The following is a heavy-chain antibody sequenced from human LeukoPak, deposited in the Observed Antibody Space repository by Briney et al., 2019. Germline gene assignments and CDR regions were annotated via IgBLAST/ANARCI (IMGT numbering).Heavy chain of an antibody. CDR1: GFTFSNHA. Sequence: PGRSLRLSCAASGFTFSNHAMYWVRQAPGKGLEWVAVISYDGSNKYYADSVKGRFTISRDNSKNTLYLQVNSLRAEDTAVYYCALGRSTVLDYWGQGTLVTVSS. CDR2: ISYDGSNK. CDR3: ALGRSTVLDY. D-gene: IGHD4-17*01. V-gene: IGHV3-30*04. J-gene: IGHJ4*02.